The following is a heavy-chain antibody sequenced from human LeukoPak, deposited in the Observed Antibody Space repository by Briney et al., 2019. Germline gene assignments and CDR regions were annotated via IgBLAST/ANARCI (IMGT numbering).Heavy chain of an antibody. J-gene: IGHJ5*02. V-gene: IGHV4-59*12. Sequence: KPSETLSLTCTVSGGSISTYYWSWLRQPPGKGLDWIGYIYYSGSTYYNPSLKSRVTISVDTSKNQFSLKLSSVTAADTAVYYCARGTNWFDPWGQGTLVTVSS. D-gene: IGHD3/OR15-3a*01. CDR2: IYYSGST. CDR3: ARGTNWFDP. CDR1: GGSISTYY.